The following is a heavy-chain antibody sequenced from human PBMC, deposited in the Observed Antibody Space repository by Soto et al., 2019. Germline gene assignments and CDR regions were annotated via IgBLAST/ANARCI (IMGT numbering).Heavy chain of an antibody. CDR3: VTTYPYAKVWRFNP. Sequence: PSETLSLTCTASGGSISSYYWSWIRQPPGKGLEWIGYIYYSGSTNYNPSLKSRVTISVDTSKNQFSLKLCSVTAADTAVYYCVTTYPYAKVWRFNPWGQGTLVTVSS. CDR1: GGSISSYY. J-gene: IGHJ5*02. CDR2: IYYSGST. D-gene: IGHD2-8*01. V-gene: IGHV4-59*12.